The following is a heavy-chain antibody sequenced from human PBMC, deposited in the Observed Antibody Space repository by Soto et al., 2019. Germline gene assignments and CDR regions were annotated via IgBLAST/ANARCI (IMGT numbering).Heavy chain of an antibody. CDR1: GGTFSSYA. Sequence: QVQLVKSGAEVKKPGSSVKVSCKASGGTFSSYAISWVRQAPGQGLEWMGGIIPIFGTANYAQKFQGRVTITADESTSTAYMELSSLRSEDTAVYYCARTAYCGGDCYPNYFDYWGQGTLVTVSS. V-gene: IGHV1-69*12. CDR3: ARTAYCGGDCYPNYFDY. CDR2: IIPIFGTA. J-gene: IGHJ4*02. D-gene: IGHD2-21*02.